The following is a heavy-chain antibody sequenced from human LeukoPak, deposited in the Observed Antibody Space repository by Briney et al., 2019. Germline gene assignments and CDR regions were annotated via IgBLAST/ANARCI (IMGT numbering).Heavy chain of an antibody. J-gene: IGHJ3*02. D-gene: IGHD2-8*01. CDR2: IYYSGST. V-gene: IGHV4-59*01. Sequence: SETLSLTCTVSGGSISGYYWSWIRQPPGKGLEWIGYIYYSGSTSYSPSLSSRVTISVDTSKNQFSLKLSSVTAADTAVFYCARGPMVPLWAFDIWGQGTMVTVSS. CDR3: ARGPMVPLWAFDI. CDR1: GGSISGYY.